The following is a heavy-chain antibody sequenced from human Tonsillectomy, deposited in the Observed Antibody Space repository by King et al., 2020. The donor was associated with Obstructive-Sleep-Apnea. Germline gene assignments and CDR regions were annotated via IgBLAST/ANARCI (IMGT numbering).Heavy chain of an antibody. Sequence: VQLVESGGGLVQPGGSLRLSCAASGFTVSSYWMSWVRQAPGKGLEWVANIKQDGSEKYYLDSVKGRFTISRDNAKNSLFLQMNSLRAEDTAVYYCARVRGSYCLDVWGQGTTVTVSS. V-gene: IGHV3-7*03. CDR1: GFTVSSYW. CDR2: IKQDGSEK. D-gene: IGHD1-26*01. J-gene: IGHJ6*02. CDR3: ARVRGSYCLDV.